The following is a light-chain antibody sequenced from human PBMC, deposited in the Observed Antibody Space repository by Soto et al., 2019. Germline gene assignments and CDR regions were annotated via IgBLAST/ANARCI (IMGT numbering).Light chain of an antibody. Sequence: QSVLTQPASVGGSPGQSTVISCTGTSSNLAIYNYVSLYQQQPGKAPKLMIYQVTDRPSGVSNSFSGYKSGNTASMTISGFQAEEEADYSFRSYTSSTALYAFGRESKVTAL. V-gene: IGLV2-14*01. CDR3: RSYTSSTALYA. CDR1: SSNLAIYNY. J-gene: IGLJ1*01. CDR2: QVT.